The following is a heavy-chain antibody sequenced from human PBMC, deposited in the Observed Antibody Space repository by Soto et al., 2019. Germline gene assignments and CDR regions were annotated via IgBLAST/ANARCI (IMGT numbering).Heavy chain of an antibody. CDR1: GGSISSGDYY. D-gene: IGHD4-17*01. CDR2: IYYSGST. J-gene: IGHJ5*02. CDR3: ARESPSYGDTTTNWFDP. V-gene: IGHV4-30-4*01. Sequence: SETLSLTCTVSGGSISSGDYYWSWIRQPPGKGLEWIGYIYYSGSTYYNPSLKSRVTISVDTSKNQFSLKLSSVTAADTAVYYCARESPSYGDTTTNWFDPWGQGTLVTVSS.